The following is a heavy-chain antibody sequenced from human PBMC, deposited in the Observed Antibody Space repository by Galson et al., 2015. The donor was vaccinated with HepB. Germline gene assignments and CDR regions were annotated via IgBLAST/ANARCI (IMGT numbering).Heavy chain of an antibody. CDR2: IYSGGST. Sequence: SLRLSCAASGFILSNNYMSWVRQAPGKGLEWVSVIYSGGSTYYADSVKGRFTISRDTSKNTLYLQMNSLRAEDTAVYYCAREIYGSGKNYYYMDVWGKGTTVTVSS. J-gene: IGHJ6*03. CDR1: GFILSNNY. V-gene: IGHV3-53*01. D-gene: IGHD3-10*01. CDR3: AREIYGSGKNYYYMDV.